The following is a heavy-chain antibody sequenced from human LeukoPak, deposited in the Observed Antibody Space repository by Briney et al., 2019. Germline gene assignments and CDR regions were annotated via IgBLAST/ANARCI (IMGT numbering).Heavy chain of an antibody. J-gene: IGHJ5*02. CDR2: IYPGDSAT. Sequence: GESLKISCKGSGYSFTNYWVVWVRQMPGKGLEWMGIIYPGDSATRYSPSFQGQVTISSDKSINTAYLQWSSLKASDTAMYYCARQEQQLVLYNWLDPWGQGTLVTVSS. CDR3: ARQEQQLVLYNWLDP. V-gene: IGHV5-51*01. D-gene: IGHD6-13*01. CDR1: GYSFTNYW.